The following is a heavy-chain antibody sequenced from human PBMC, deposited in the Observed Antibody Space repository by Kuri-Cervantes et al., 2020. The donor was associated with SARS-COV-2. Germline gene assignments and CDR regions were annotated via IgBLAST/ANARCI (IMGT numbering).Heavy chain of an antibody. CDR3: ARDSDIVVVPAAILGGTLDY. CDR1: GFTFSSYS. V-gene: IGHV3-48*01. J-gene: IGHJ4*02. Sequence: GESLKISCAASGFTFSSYSMNWVRQAPGKGLEWVSYISSSSSTIYYADSVKGRFTISRDNSKNTLYLQMNSLRAEDTAVYYCARDSDIVVVPAAILGGTLDYWGQGTLVTVSS. CDR2: ISSSSSTI. D-gene: IGHD2-2*02.